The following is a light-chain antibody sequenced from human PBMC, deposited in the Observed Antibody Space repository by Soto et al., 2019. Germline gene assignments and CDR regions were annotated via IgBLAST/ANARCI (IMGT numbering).Light chain of an antibody. V-gene: IGKV3-15*01. Sequence: EVVMTQSPATLSVSPGERATLSCRANQTISSNLAWYQQKPGQAPRLLIYGASTRATGIPARFSGSGSGTEFTLTISSLQSEDFATYYCQQSYGTPRTFGQGTKVEIK. J-gene: IGKJ1*01. CDR1: QTISSN. CDR3: QQSYGTPRT. CDR2: GAS.